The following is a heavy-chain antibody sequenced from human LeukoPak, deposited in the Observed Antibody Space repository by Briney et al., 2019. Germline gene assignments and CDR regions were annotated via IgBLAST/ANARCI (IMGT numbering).Heavy chain of an antibody. CDR2: ISSSSSYT. Sequence: GGSLRLSCAASRFTFSDYYMSWIRQAPGKGLEWVSHISSSSSYTNYADSVKGRFTISRDNAKNSLYLQMNSLRAEDTAIYYCARERHDAFDIWGQGTMVTVSS. CDR3: ARERHDAFDI. CDR1: RFTFSDYY. V-gene: IGHV3-11*05. J-gene: IGHJ3*02.